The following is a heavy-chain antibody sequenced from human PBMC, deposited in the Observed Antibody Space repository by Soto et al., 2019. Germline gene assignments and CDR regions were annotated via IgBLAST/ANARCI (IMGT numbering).Heavy chain of an antibody. J-gene: IGHJ4*02. V-gene: IGHV3-23*01. CDR2: ITSNGDST. CDR3: AKDSPSYTTSPFYFDS. D-gene: IGHD2-2*02. Sequence: GGSLRLCCAAFGFGFNKYAMTWVRQAPGKGLQWVSSITSNGDSTYYADSVKGRFTTSRDNSKNTLYLQMNSLRADDTAVFYCAKDSPSYTTSPFYFDSWGQGTLVTVSS. CDR1: GFGFNKYA.